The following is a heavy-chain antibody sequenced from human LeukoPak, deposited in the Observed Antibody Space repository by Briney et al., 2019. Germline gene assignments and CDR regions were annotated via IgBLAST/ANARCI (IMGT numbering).Heavy chain of an antibody. Sequence: AGGSLRLSCAASGFIFSNSWVHWIRQAPGRGLVWVSRMNSDGSTINYGDSVKGRFTTSRDNGKSTLYLQMNSLRAGDTAVYYCARGGNYYLDYWGQGTLVTVSS. CDR1: GFIFSNSW. CDR2: MNSDGSTI. V-gene: IGHV3-74*01. CDR3: ARGGNYYLDY. D-gene: IGHD1-1*01. J-gene: IGHJ4*02.